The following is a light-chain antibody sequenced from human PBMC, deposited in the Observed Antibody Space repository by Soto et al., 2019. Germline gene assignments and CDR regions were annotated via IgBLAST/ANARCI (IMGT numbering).Light chain of an antibody. CDR3: HQYNHWLTWT. V-gene: IGKV3-15*01. J-gene: IGKJ1*01. CDR2: SAS. Sequence: EIVMTQSPATLSVPPGQIATLSCRSIQSVSSKLAWYQQRPGQAPRLLIYSASTRATGIPARFSGSGSGTEFTITISSLQSEDFAAYYCHQYNHWLTWTFGQGTKVDIK. CDR1: QSVSSK.